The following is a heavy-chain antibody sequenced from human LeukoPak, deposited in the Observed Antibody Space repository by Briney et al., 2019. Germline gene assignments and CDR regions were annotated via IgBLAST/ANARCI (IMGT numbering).Heavy chain of an antibody. D-gene: IGHD3-10*01. J-gene: IGHJ6*03. V-gene: IGHV4-39*01. CDR3: ARLSSGHYYYYYYYMDV. Sequence: SETLSLTCTVSGGSISSSSYYWGWIRQPPGKGLEWIRSIYYSGSTYYNPSLKSRVTISVDTSKNQFSLKLSSVTAADTAVYYCARLSSGHYYYYYYYMDVWGKGTTVTVSS. CDR2: IYYSGST. CDR1: GGSISSSSYY.